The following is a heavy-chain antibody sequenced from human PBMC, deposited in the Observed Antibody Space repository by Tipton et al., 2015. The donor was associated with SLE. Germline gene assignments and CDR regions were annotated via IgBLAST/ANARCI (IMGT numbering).Heavy chain of an antibody. D-gene: IGHD3-9*01. CDR3: ARHYGIMSTPLYYFDY. Sequence: LRLSCAVSGYSVSTAYYWGWIRQPPGRGLDWIGSFYYSGSTYYDPSLKSRVTISIDTSKNQFSLKLSSVTAADTAVYYCARHYGIMSTPLYYFDYWGQGTLVTVSS. J-gene: IGHJ4*02. V-gene: IGHV4-38-2*01. CDR2: FYYSGST. CDR1: GYSVSTAYY.